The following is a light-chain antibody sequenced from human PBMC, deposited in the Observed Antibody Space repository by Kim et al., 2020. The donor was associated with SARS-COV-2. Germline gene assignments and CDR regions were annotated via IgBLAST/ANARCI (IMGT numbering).Light chain of an antibody. J-gene: IGKJ5*01. V-gene: IGKV3-20*01. CDR1: QTIPCSL. CDR3: QQYSDSPIT. CDR2: DVS. Sequence: SPVESATLSCRSSQTIPCSLLVWYQQKPGQAPRLVISDVSTRASGIPDRFSGSGSGTDFTLTITRVEPEDSAMYYCQQYSDSPITFGQGTRLEIK.